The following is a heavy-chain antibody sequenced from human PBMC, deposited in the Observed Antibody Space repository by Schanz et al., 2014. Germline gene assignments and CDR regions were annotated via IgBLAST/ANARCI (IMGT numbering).Heavy chain of an antibody. CDR2: INNSGST. V-gene: IGHV4-4*02. CDR3: ARSPGDFPGWFDS. CDR1: GGFISSINW. Sequence: QVQLQESGPGLVKPSGTLSLTCAVSGGFISSINWWSWVRQSPGTGLEWIGEINNSGSTNYNPSLKSRVTISLDKSKSQFSLTLNAVTAADTAVYYCARSPGDFPGWFDSWGQGTLXTVSS. J-gene: IGHJ5*01. D-gene: IGHD4-17*01.